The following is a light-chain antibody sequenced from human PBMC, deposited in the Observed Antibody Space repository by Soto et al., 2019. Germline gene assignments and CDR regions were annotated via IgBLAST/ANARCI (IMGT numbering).Light chain of an antibody. CDR2: DVS. V-gene: IGLV2-14*03. CDR1: SSDVGGYDY. J-gene: IGLJ1*01. Sequence: QSVLTQPASVSGSPGQSITISCTGSSSDVGGYDYVSWYQHHPGKAPKLMIHDVSHRPSGVSDRFSGSKSGNTASLTISGLQAEDEADYFCSSYSSNTTPYVFVTRTKVTVL. CDR3: SSYSSNTTPYV.